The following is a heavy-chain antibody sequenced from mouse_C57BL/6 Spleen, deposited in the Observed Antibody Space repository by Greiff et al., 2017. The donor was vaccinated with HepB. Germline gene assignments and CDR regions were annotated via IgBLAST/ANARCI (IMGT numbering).Heavy chain of an antibody. Sequence: VQLKESGPELVKPGASVKISCKASGYAFSSSWMNWVKQRPGKGLEWIGRIYPGDGDTNYNGKFKGKATLTADKSSSTAYMQLSSLTSEDSAVYFCAKEGDYYYGSTPYYFDYWGQGTTLTVSS. V-gene: IGHV1-82*01. CDR3: AKEGDYYYGSTPYYFDY. CDR1: GYAFSSSW. D-gene: IGHD1-1*01. CDR2: IYPGDGDT. J-gene: IGHJ2*01.